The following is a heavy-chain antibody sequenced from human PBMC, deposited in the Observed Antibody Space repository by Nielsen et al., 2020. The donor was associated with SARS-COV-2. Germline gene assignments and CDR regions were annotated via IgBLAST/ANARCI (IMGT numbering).Heavy chain of an antibody. Sequence: GGSLRLSCAASGFSFNNYGMHWVRQAPGKGLEWVAVISYDGSNKYYADSVKGRFTISRDNSKNTLYLQMNSLRAEDTAVYYCARARHGSYLDAFDIWGQGTMVTVSS. V-gene: IGHV3-30*03. CDR3: ARARHGSYLDAFDI. CDR1: GFSFNNYG. CDR2: ISYDGSNK. J-gene: IGHJ3*02. D-gene: IGHD1-26*01.